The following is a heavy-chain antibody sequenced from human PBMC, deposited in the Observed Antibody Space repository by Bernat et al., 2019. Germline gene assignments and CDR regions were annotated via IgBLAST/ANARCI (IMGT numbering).Heavy chain of an antibody. CDR1: GFTFTSYG. D-gene: IGHD5-12*01. V-gene: IGHV3-30*02. CDR2: VRDDGSNK. CDR3: AKDESGMVATY. J-gene: IGHJ4*02. Sequence: QVQLVESGGGVVQPGGSLRLSCAASGFTFTSYGMHWIHQAPGKGLEWVAFVRDDGSNKYYADSVKGRFTISQDNSKNTLYLQMNSLRAEDTAVYYCAKDESGMVATYWGQGTLVTVSS.